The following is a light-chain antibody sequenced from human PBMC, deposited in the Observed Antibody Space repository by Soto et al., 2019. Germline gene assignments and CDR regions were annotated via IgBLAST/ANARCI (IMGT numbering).Light chain of an antibody. CDR1: QSISSW. CDR2: DAS. Sequence: DIQMTQSPSTLSAXVGXRVSISCRASQSISSWLAWYQQKPGKAPKLLIYDASSLESGVPSRFSGSGSGTEFTLTISSLQPDDFATYYCQQYNSYRVTFGGGTKVDIK. V-gene: IGKV1-5*01. CDR3: QQYNSYRVT. J-gene: IGKJ4*01.